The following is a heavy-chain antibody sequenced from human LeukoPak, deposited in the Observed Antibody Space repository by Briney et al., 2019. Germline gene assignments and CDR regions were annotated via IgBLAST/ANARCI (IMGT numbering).Heavy chain of an antibody. Sequence: SETLSLTCTVSGGSISSYYWSWIRQPPGKGLEWIGYIYYSGSTNCNPSLKSRVTISVDTSKNQFSLKLSSVTAADTAVYYCARVTYGGLFDYWGQGTLVTVSS. CDR1: GGSISSYY. CDR3: ARVTYGGLFDY. CDR2: IYYSGST. D-gene: IGHD2-8*01. V-gene: IGHV4-59*08. J-gene: IGHJ4*02.